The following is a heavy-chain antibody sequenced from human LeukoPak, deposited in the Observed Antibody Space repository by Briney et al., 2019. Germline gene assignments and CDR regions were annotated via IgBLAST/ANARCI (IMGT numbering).Heavy chain of an antibody. CDR1: GYTFTSYY. V-gene: IGHV1-46*01. Sequence: ASVTVSCKASGYTFTSYYMHWVRQAPGQGLEWMGIINPSGGSTSYAQKFQGRVTMTRDTSTSTVYMELSSLRSEDTAVYYCARARPVAHFDYWGQGTLVTVSS. CDR2: INPSGGST. D-gene: IGHD6-19*01. J-gene: IGHJ4*02. CDR3: ARARPVAHFDY.